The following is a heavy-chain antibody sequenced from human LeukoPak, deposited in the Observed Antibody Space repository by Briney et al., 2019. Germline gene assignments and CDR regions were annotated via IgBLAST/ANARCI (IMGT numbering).Heavy chain of an antibody. V-gene: IGHV4-31*11. Sequence: SETLSLTCAVSGGSISSGAYYWNWIRQHPGKGLEWIGYIYYSGSTYYNPSLKSRVTMSVDTSKNQFSLKLSSVTAADTAVYYCAREVIEDWFDPWGQGTLVTVSS. CDR1: GGSISSGAYY. D-gene: IGHD2/OR15-2a*01. J-gene: IGHJ5*02. CDR2: IYYSGST. CDR3: AREVIEDWFDP.